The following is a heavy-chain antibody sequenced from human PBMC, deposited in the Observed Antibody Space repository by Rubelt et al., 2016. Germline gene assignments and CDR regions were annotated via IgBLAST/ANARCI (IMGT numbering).Heavy chain of an antibody. CDR1: GFTFDDYA. CDR3: ARVGGYNGVGGY. V-gene: IGHV3-9*01. D-gene: IGHD5-24*01. CDR2: INSDGSST. Sequence: EVQLVESGGGLVQPGRSLRLSCTASGFTFDDYAMHWVRQVPGKGLEWVSRINSDGSSTSYADSVKGRFTISRDNAKNTLHLQMNTLRAEEAAVYYCARVGGYNGVGGYWGQVTLVTVSS. J-gene: IGHJ4*02.